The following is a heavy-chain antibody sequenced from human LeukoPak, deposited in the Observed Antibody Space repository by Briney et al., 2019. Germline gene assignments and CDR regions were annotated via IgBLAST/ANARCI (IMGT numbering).Heavy chain of an antibody. Sequence: PSETLSLTCAVYGRSFSGYYWSWIRQPPGKGLEWIGEINHSGSTNYNPSLKSRVTISVDTSKNQFSLKLSSVTAADTAVYYCARGRRITMVRGVLDYWGQGTLVTVSS. CDR3: ARGRRITMVRGVLDY. CDR1: GRSFSGYY. CDR2: INHSGST. J-gene: IGHJ4*02. D-gene: IGHD3-10*01. V-gene: IGHV4-34*01.